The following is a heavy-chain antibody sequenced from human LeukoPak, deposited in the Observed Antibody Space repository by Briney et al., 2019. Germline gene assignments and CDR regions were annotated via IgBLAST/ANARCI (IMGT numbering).Heavy chain of an antibody. CDR1: GFTFSSYA. V-gene: IGHV3-30-3*01. Sequence: GGSLRLSCAASGFTFSSYAMHWVRQAPGKGLEWVAVISYDGSNKYYADSVKGRFTISRDNSKNTLSLQMNSVRPDDTAVYYCAKDRYGDYGPFDNWGQGTMVTVSS. CDR3: AKDRYGDYGPFDN. CDR2: ISYDGSNK. D-gene: IGHD4-17*01. J-gene: IGHJ3*02.